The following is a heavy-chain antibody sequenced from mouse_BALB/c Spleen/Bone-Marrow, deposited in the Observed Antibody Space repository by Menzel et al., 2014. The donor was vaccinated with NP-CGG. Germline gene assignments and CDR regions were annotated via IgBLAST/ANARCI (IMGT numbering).Heavy chain of an antibody. V-gene: IGHV1-69*02. J-gene: IGHJ3*01. D-gene: IGHD1-1*01. Sequence: GAELVRPGASVKLSCKASGYTFTSYWINWVKQRPGQGLEWIGNIYPSDSYTNYNQKFKDKATLTVDKSSSTAYMQLSSPTSEDSAVYYCTRGDYYGSSSFAYWGQGTLLTVSA. CDR3: TRGDYYGSSSFAY. CDR1: GYTFTSYW. CDR2: IYPSDSYT.